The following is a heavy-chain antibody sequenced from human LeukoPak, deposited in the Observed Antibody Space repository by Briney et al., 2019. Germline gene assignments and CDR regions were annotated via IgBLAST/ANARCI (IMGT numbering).Heavy chain of an antibody. CDR1: GFTFSSYG. V-gene: IGHV3-30*02. Sequence: PAGSLRLSCAASGFTFSSYGMHWVRQAPGKGLEWVAFIWYDGSNKYYADSVKGRFTISRDNSKNTLYLQMNSLRAEDTAVYYCATNGSGSYYADDAFDIWGQGTMVTVSS. CDR2: IWYDGSNK. D-gene: IGHD1-26*01. J-gene: IGHJ3*02. CDR3: ATNGSGSYYADDAFDI.